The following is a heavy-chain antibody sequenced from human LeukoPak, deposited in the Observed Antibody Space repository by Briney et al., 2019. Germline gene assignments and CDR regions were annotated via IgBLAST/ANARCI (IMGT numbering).Heavy chain of an antibody. J-gene: IGHJ3*02. Sequence: PSETLSLTCTVSGYSISSGYFWGWIRQPPGKGLEWIGTIYNSGSTYYNASLESRVTISVDTSKNQFSLKLSSVTAADTAVYYCARRAGSGSTKAFDIWGQGTMVTVSS. CDR3: ARRAGSGSTKAFDI. V-gene: IGHV4-38-2*02. CDR2: IYNSGST. CDR1: GYSISSGYF. D-gene: IGHD3-10*01.